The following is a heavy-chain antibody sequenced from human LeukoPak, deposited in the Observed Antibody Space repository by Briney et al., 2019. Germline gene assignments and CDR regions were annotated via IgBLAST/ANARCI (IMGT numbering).Heavy chain of an antibody. CDR2: VSYDRNDG. CDR3: AKLAWNDGSYYFDY. D-gene: IGHD1-1*01. CDR1: GFNFTYYA. J-gene: IGHJ4*02. Sequence: GGSLRLSCIGSGFNFTYYAIYWVRQAPGKGLEWVAVVSYDRNDGYYADSVKGRFTISRDNSQNTVTLQMNNLRADDTAIYYCAKLAWNDGSYYFDYWGQGTLVTVSS. V-gene: IGHV3-30*18.